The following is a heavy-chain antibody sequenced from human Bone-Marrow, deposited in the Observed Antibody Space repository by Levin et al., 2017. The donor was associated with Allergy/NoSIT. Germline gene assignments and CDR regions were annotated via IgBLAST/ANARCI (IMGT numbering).Heavy chain of an antibody. V-gene: IGHV4-61*02. J-gene: IGHJ4*02. CDR1: GTSVGSGTDY. D-gene: IGHD2-2*01. CDR2: ISDRGAT. Sequence: SETLSLTCAVSGTSVGSGTDYWSWIRQPAGKGLEWIGRISDRGATDYNPSVRGRVTVSMDTSKNQVSLNLYSVTAADTGVFYCVRQGGGYRTSPYTFDNWGQGILVTVS. CDR3: VRQGGGYRTSPYTFDN.